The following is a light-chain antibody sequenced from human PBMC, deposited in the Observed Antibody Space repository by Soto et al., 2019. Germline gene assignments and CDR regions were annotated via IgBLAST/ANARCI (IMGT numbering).Light chain of an antibody. CDR3: QQYYSYPLT. CDR1: QGISSY. CDR2: AAS. Sequence: AIRMTQSPSSFSASTGARVSSTCRASQGISSYLAWYQQKPGKAPKLLIYAASTLQSGVPSRFSGSGSGTDFTLTISCLQSEDFATYYCQQYYSYPLTFGGGTKVDI. J-gene: IGKJ4*01. V-gene: IGKV1-8*01.